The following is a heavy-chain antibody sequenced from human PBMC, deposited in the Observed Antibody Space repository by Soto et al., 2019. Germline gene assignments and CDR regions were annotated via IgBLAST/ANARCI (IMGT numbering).Heavy chain of an antibody. CDR2: ISDDGSSE. CDR1: GFTFSNYA. J-gene: IGHJ4*02. V-gene: IGHV3-30-3*01. D-gene: IGHD3-22*01. Sequence: PGGSLRLSCAASGFTFSNYAMHWVRQAPGKGLEWVGLISDDGSSEYHADSVKGRVTISRDNSKNTLFLQMNGLRAEDTAVYHCARGSGLYASIGYYCDFWGQGTQVTVSS. CDR3: ARGSGLYASIGYYCDF.